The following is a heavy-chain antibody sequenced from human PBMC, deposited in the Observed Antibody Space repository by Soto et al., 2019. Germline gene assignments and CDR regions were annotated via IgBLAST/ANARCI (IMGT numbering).Heavy chain of an antibody. J-gene: IGHJ4*02. V-gene: IGHV3-21*01. D-gene: IGHD3-22*01. CDR2: ISSSAVYI. Sequence: EVQLVESGGGPVRPGGSLKLSCAASGFNFIKYSLSWVRQAPGKGLEWVASISSSAVYIEYADSVKGRFTISRDNANNSLYLQMNSLRAEDTATYYCVRDGLDYYDTERLYFDNWGQGTLVTVSS. CDR3: VRDGLDYYDTERLYFDN. CDR1: GFNFIKYS.